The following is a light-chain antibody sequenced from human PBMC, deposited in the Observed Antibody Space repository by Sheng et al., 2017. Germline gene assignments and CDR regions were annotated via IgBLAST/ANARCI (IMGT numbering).Light chain of an antibody. CDR1: QDISNY. CDR2: AVS. Sequence: DIQMTQSPSSLSASVGDRVTITCQASQDISNYLNWYQQKPGKAPELLIYAVSNLQTGVPPRFSGSGSGTEFTLTISSLQPDDFATYFCQQATNFPPTFGPGTKVDVK. V-gene: IGKV1-12*01. J-gene: IGKJ3*01. CDR3: QQATNFPPT.